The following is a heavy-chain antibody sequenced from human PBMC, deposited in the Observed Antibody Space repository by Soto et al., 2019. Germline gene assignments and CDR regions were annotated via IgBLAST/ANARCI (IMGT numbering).Heavy chain of an antibody. V-gene: IGHV4-59*01. Sequence: QVQLQESSRGLVKPSETLSLTCTVSGGSISSYYWTWIRQPPGKGLEWIGYIYYTGSTNYNPSLESRVTMSLDTSKNQFSLKLSSVTAADTAVYYCARDSTVTPRIFDYWGQGTLVTVSS. D-gene: IGHD4-17*01. CDR1: GGSISSYY. CDR2: IYYTGST. CDR3: ARDSTVTPRIFDY. J-gene: IGHJ4*02.